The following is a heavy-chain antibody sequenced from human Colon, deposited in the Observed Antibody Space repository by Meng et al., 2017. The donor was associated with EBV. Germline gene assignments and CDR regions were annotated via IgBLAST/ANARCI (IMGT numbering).Heavy chain of an antibody. CDR3: GRDQGRELINH. D-gene: IGHD1-7*01. J-gene: IGHJ4*02. CDR1: GGSISRSDW. Sequence: QVQLQESGPGLVKPSXXXXXTCAVSGGSISRSDWWSWVRQPPGKGLEWIGEVYHRGDTNYNPSLKSRVDISVDKSKNQFYLSLFSVTAADTAVYYCGRDQGRELINHWGQGTLVTVSS. CDR2: VYHRGDT. V-gene: IGHV4-4*02.